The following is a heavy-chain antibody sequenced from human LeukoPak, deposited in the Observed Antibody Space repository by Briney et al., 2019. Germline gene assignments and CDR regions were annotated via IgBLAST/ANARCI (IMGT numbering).Heavy chain of an antibody. CDR2: INTNTGNP. J-gene: IGHJ4*02. D-gene: IGHD3-9*01. V-gene: IGHV7-4-1*02. CDR3: AREVRYFDWLLPGGGY. CDR1: GYTFTSYA. Sequence: VASVKVSCTASGYTFTSYAMNWVRQAPGQGLEWMGWINTNTGNPTYAQGFTGRFVFSLDTSVSTAYLQISSLKAEDTAVYYCAREVRYFDWLLPGGGYWGQGTLVTVSS.